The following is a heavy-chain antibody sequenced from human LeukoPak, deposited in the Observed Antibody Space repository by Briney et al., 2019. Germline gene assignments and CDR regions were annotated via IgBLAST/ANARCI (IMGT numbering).Heavy chain of an antibody. Sequence: ASVKVSCKASGGTFSSYAIRWVRQAPGQGREWMGGIIPIFGTANYAQNFQGRVTITTDESTSTGYMELSSLRSEYTAVYYCARFDSSGYSNWGQGTLVTVSS. D-gene: IGHD3-22*01. J-gene: IGHJ4*02. CDR2: IIPIFGTA. CDR1: GGTFSSYA. CDR3: ARFDSSGYSN. V-gene: IGHV1-69*05.